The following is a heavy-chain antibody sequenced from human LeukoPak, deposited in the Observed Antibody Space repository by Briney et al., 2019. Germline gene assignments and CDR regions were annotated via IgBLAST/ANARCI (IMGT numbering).Heavy chain of an antibody. D-gene: IGHD3-22*01. Sequence: SETLSLTCTVSGGSISSSSYYWGWIRQPPGKGLEWIGSIYYSGSTYYNPSLKSRVTISVDTSKNQFSLKLSSVTAADTAVYYCARTTSGYDSSGPSGVHDAFDIWGQGTMVTVSS. CDR2: IYYSGST. CDR3: ARTTSGYDSSGPSGVHDAFDI. V-gene: IGHV4-39*07. J-gene: IGHJ3*02. CDR1: GGSISSSSYY.